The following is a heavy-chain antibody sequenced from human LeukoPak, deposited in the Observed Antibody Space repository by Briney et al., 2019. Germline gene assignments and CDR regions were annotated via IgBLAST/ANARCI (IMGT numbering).Heavy chain of an antibody. CDR1: GFTFSSYA. V-gene: IGHV3-30*04. CDR2: ISYDG. CDR3: ARDVGATSTTVGSY. Sequence: RTGRSLRLSCAASGFTFSSYAMHWVRQAPGKGPEWVAVISYDGNYADSVKGRFTISRDNSKNTLYLQMNSLRAEDTAVYYCARDVGATSTTVGSYWGQGTLVTVSS. D-gene: IGHD4-23*01. J-gene: IGHJ4*02.